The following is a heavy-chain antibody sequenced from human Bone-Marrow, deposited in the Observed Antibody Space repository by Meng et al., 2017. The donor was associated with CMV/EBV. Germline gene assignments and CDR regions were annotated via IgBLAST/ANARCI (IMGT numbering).Heavy chain of an antibody. CDR3: ATDRGTRDS. V-gene: IGHV3-15*01. J-gene: IGHJ5*02. CDR1: GFTFSKVW. Sequence: GESLKISCAASGFTFSKVWMSWVRQAPGKGLEWVGRFKSKTDGGTSDYAAPVKGRFAISRDDSKNTLYLQMDSLKTDDTGVYYCATDRGTRDSWGQGTLVTVSS. D-gene: IGHD3-10*01. CDR2: FKSKTDGGTS.